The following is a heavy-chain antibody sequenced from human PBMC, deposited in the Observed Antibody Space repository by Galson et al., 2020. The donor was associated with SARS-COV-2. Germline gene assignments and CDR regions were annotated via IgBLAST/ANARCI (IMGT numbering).Heavy chain of an antibody. CDR2: ISDSGTNI. CDR3: ASPYLAAASFFGAFDL. CDR1: GFIFTNYE. V-gene: IGHV3-48*03. J-gene: IGHJ3*01. D-gene: IGHD6-13*01. Sequence: GSLRLSCAASGFIFTNYEMNWVRQAPGKGLEWVSYISDSGTNIYYADSVKGRFTISRDNTKNSVYLQMTSVRAEDTAVYYRASPYLAAASFFGAFDLWGRGTMVTVSS.